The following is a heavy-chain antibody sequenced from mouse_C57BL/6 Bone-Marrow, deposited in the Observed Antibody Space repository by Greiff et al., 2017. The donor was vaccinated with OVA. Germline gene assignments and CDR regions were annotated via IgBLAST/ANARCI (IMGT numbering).Heavy chain of an antibody. Sequence: EVQLQESGGDLVKPGGSLKLSCAASGFTFSSYGMSWVRQTPDQRLEWVATISSGGSYTYYPASVKGRFTISRDNAKNTLYLQMSSLKSEDTAMYYCARGYWGYWGQGTTLTVSS. J-gene: IGHJ2*01. CDR1: GFTFSSYG. D-gene: IGHD1-2*01. V-gene: IGHV5-6*01. CDR3: ARGYWGY. CDR2: ISSGGSYT.